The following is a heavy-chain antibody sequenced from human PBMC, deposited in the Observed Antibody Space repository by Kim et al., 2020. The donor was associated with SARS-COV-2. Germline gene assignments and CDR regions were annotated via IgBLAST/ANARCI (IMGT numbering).Heavy chain of an antibody. Sequence: TYYADSVKGRFTISRDNSKNTLYLQMNSLRAEDTAVYYCAKDGGSGSRDYWGQGTLVTVSS. J-gene: IGHJ4*02. CDR2: T. V-gene: IGHV3-23*01. D-gene: IGHD3-10*01. CDR3: AKDGGSGSRDY.